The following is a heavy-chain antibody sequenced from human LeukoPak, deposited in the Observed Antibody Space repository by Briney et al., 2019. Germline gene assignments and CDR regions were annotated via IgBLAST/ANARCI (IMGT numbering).Heavy chain of an antibody. V-gene: IGHV4-59*01. D-gene: IGHD3-22*01. CDR3: AGREYYYDSSGSDRDY. CDR2: IYYSGST. Sequence: SETLSLTCTVSGGSISSYYWSWIRQPPGKGLEWIGYIYYSGSTNYNPSLKSRVTISVDTSKNQFSLKLSSVTAADTAVYYCAGREYYYDSSGSDRDYWGQGTLVTVSS. CDR1: GGSISSYY. J-gene: IGHJ4*02.